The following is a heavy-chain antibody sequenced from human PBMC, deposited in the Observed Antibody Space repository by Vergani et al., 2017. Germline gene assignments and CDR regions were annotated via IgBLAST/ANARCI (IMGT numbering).Heavy chain of an antibody. J-gene: IGHJ4*02. CDR2: ISGSSSYV. Sequence: EVQLVESGGGLVKPGGSLRLSCAASGFSFSSYSMNWVRQAPGKGLEWVASISGSSSYVFHRDSVEGRFTITRDNAKKSVYLQMNSLRAEDTAMYFCARGLWDCTHIRCSPPSYWGQGTQVTVSS. CDR1: GFSFSSYS. D-gene: IGHD2-8*01. CDR3: ARGLWDCTHIRCSPPSY. V-gene: IGHV3-21*02.